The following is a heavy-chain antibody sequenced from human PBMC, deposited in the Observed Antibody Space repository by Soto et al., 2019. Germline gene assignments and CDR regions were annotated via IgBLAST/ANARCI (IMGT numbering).Heavy chain of an antibody. Sequence: QVQLVQSGAEVKKPGASVKVSCKASGYTFTGYYMHWVRQAPGQGLEWMGWINPNSGGTNYAQKFQGWVTMPRDTSISTAYMELSRLRSDDTAVYYCARETYYYDSSGYTHFDYWGQGTLVTVSS. V-gene: IGHV1-2*04. D-gene: IGHD3-22*01. CDR1: GYTFTGYY. CDR2: INPNSGGT. CDR3: ARETYYYDSSGYTHFDY. J-gene: IGHJ4*02.